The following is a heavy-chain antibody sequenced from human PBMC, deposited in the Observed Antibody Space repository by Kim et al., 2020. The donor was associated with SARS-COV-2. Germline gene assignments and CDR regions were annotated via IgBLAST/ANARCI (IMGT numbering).Heavy chain of an antibody. J-gene: IGHJ4*02. CDR1: GGSITSSDYY. V-gene: IGHV4-39*01. CDR2: IYYTGST. CDR3: ARHAGYKYGHDDDDVDY. Sequence: SETLSLTCSVSGGSITSSDYYWSWIRQTPGKGLEWIGSIYYTGSTYYYPSLKSRVTISVDTFKNQFYLRLKSVTATDRAVYYCARHAGYKYGHDDDDVDYGGQGTLVTVSS. D-gene: IGHD5-18*01.